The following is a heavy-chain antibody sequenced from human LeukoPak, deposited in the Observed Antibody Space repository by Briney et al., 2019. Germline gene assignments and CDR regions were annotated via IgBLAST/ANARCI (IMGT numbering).Heavy chain of an antibody. V-gene: IGHV3-72*01. Sequence: GGSLRLSCAASGFRFSDHYMDWVRQPPGKGLEWVGRTKHKAHSYTTDYAASVKDRFIISRDDSKNSLFLQMNSLKTEDTAMYYCARDTRDGIDYWGQGTLVSVSS. CDR1: GFRFSDHY. D-gene: IGHD5-24*01. CDR2: TKHKAHSYTT. CDR3: ARDTRDGIDY. J-gene: IGHJ4*02.